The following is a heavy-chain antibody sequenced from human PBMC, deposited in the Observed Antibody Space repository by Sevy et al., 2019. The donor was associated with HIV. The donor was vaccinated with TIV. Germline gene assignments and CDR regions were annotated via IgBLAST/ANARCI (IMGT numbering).Heavy chain of an antibody. J-gene: IGHJ4*02. CDR1: GFTFSSHA. CDR2: ISDSGTTT. V-gene: IGHV3-23*01. D-gene: IGHD1-26*01. Sequence: GGSLRLSCAASGFTFSSHAMSWVRQAPGKGLESVSAISDSGTTTYYKDSVKGRFTISRDNSKNTLYLQMDGLRAEDTAIYYCARAFTGGYQQPFDYWGQGTLVTVSS. CDR3: ARAFTGGYQQPFDY.